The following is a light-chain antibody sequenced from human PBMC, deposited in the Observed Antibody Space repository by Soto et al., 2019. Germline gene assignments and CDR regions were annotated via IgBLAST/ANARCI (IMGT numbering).Light chain of an antibody. J-gene: IGKJ3*01. CDR1: QSVSNH. CDR2: DAS. CDR3: QQRDNWPPFS. V-gene: IGKV3-11*01. Sequence: EIVLTQSPATLSLSPGERATLSCRASQSVSNHLAWYQQKPGQSPRLLIYDASNRATGITARFSGSGSGTDFTLTISSLDPKDFAVYACQQRDNWPPFSFGPGTKVDIK.